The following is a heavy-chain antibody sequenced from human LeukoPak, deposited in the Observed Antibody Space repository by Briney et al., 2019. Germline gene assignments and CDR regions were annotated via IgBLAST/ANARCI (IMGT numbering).Heavy chain of an antibody. V-gene: IGHV3-64D*06. CDR1: GFTFSSYA. CDR3: VKDQGIAAAGTAFDY. D-gene: IGHD6-13*01. CDR2: ISSNGGST. Sequence: PGGSLRLSCSATGFTFSSYAMHWVRQAPGKGLEYVSAISSNGGSTYYADSVKGRFTISRDNSKNTLYLQMSSLRAEDTAVYYCVKDQGIAAAGTAFDYWGQGTLVTVSS. J-gene: IGHJ4*02.